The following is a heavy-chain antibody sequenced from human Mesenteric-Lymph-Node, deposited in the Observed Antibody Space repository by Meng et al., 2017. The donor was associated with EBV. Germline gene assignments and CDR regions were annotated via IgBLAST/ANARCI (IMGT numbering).Heavy chain of an antibody. CDR3: ARAFTVVQGMFEPLMNWFDP. V-gene: IGHV4-61*01. D-gene: IGHD3-10*01. J-gene: IGHJ5*02. CDR2: IYYSGST. Sequence: QVQLQESGPGLVKPSXXLXLTCTXXGXXXXSGSNYWSWIRQPPGKELEWIGYIYYSGSTNYHPSLESRVTISVDTSKNQFSLNLRSVTAADTAVYYCARAFTVVQGMFEPLMNWFDPWGQGTLVTVSS. CDR1: GXXXXSGSNY.